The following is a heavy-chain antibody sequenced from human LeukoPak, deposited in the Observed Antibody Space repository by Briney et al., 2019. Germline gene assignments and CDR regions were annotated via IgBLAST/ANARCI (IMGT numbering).Heavy chain of an antibody. J-gene: IGHJ6*03. CDR3: ARVLRYCSGGNCYSGGLGYMDV. Sequence: GGSLRLSCAASGFTFDDYGMNWVRQPPGKGLEWVCNINWNGGSTSYADSLKGRLTISRDNAKNSLFLQMNSLGAEDTAVYYCARVLRYCSGGNCYSGGLGYMDVWGKGTTVTISS. CDR2: INWNGGST. CDR1: GFTFDDYG. V-gene: IGHV3-20*04. D-gene: IGHD2-15*01.